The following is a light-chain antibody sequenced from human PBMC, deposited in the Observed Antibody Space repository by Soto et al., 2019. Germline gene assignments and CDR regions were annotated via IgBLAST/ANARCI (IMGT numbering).Light chain of an antibody. V-gene: IGKV3-20*01. Sequence: EIVLTQSPGTLSLWPGERATLSFRASQSVSSSYLAWYQQKPGQSPRLLIYRASTRATGIPDRFSGSGSGTDFTLTIARLEPEDFAVYYCHQYGSSPQMFGQGTKVDI. CDR2: RAS. CDR1: QSVSSSY. CDR3: HQYGSSPQM. J-gene: IGKJ1*01.